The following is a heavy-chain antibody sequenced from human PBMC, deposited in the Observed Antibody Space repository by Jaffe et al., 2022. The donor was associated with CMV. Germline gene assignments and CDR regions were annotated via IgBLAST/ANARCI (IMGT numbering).Heavy chain of an antibody. CDR3: ARYSPVTMVRGIDAFDI. Sequence: QVQLVESGGGVVQPGRSLRLSCAASGFTFSSYGMHWVRQAPGKGLEWVAVIWYDGSNKYYADSVKGRFTISRDNSKNTLYLQMNSLRAEDTAVYYCARYSPVTMVRGIDAFDIWGQGTMVTVSS. V-gene: IGHV3-33*08. CDR2: IWYDGSNK. D-gene: IGHD3-10*01. J-gene: IGHJ3*02. CDR1: GFTFSSYG.